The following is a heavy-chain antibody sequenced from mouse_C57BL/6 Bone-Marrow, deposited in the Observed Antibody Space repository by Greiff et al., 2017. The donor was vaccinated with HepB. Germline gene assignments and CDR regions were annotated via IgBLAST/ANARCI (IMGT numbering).Heavy chain of an antibody. CDR2: FYPGSGSI. J-gene: IGHJ2*01. Sequence: VQLVESGAELVKPGASVKLSCKASGYTFTEYTIHWVKQRSGQGLEWIGWFYPGSGSIKYNEKFKDKATLTADKSSSTVYMGLSRLTSEDSAVYFCARHESEVYGNYVPFDYWGQGTTLTVSS. D-gene: IGHD2-1*01. V-gene: IGHV1-62-2*01. CDR3: ARHESEVYGNYVPFDY. CDR1: GYTFTEYT.